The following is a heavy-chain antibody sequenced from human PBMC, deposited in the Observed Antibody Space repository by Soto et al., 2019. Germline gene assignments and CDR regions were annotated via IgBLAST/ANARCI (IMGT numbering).Heavy chain of an antibody. CDR1: GYTFTGYY. D-gene: IGHD2-15*01. V-gene: IGHV1-2*02. CDR3: ARERYCSGGSCYSEIWFDP. CDR2: VNPNSGGT. Sequence: ASVKVSCKASGYTFTGYYMHWVRQAPGRGLEWMGWVNPNSGGTNYAQKFQGRVTMTRDTSISTAYMELSRLRSDDTAVYYCARERYCSGGSCYSEIWFDPWGQGTLVTVSS. J-gene: IGHJ5*02.